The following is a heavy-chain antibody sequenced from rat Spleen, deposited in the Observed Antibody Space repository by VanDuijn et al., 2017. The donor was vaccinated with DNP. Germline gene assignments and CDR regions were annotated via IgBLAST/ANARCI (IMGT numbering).Heavy chain of an antibody. CDR1: GFSLTSYG. CDR3: TREGYSGGSPFDY. D-gene: IGHD1-1*01. Sequence: QVQLKESGPGLVQPSQTLSLTCTVSGFSLTSYGVSWVRQPPGKGLEWIAAISSGGSTYYNSALKSRLSISRVTSKSQVFLKMNSLQTEDTAIYFCTREGYSGGSPFDYWGQGVMVTVSS. V-gene: IGHV2S12*01. CDR2: ISSGGST. J-gene: IGHJ2*01.